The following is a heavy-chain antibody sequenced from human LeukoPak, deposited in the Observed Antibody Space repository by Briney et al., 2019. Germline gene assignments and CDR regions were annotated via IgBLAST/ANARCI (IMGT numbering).Heavy chain of an antibody. CDR3: AKVRGLYYYYGMAV. CDR2: ISGSGATT. D-gene: IGHD3/OR15-3a*01. Sequence: PGGSLRLSCAASGFVFSGYAMSWVRQAPGKGLGGVSDISGSGATTSFADSVKGRFTISRDNSKNTLYLQMNNLRAEDTAVYYCAKVRGLYYYYGMAVWGQGTTVTVSS. V-gene: IGHV3-23*01. CDR1: GFVFSGYA. J-gene: IGHJ6*02.